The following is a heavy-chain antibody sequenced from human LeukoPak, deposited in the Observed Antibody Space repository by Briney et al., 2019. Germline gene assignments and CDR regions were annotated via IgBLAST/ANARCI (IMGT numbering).Heavy chain of an antibody. CDR2: ISYDGSNK. D-gene: IGHD3-10*01. Sequence: PGGSLRLSCAASGFSFRSYAMHWVRQAPGKGLEWVAVISYDGSNKYYADSVKGRFTISRDNSKNTLYLQMNSLRAEDTAVYYCARGSGSSVVFDYWGQGTLVTVSS. J-gene: IGHJ4*02. V-gene: IGHV3-30-3*01. CDR1: GFSFRSYA. CDR3: ARGSGSSVVFDY.